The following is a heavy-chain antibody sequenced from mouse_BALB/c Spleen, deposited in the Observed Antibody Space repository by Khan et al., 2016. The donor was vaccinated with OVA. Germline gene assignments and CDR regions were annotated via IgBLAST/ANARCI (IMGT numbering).Heavy chain of an antibody. CDR3: ARLAYYYNREGFAY. CDR1: GFTFSTYG. Sequence: EVQLVESGGDLVKTGGSLKLSCAASGFTFSTYGMSWVRQTPDKRLEWVATINSGGHYTYYIDSVKGRFTISRDNAKNILYLQMTSLRSEDTAMYYCARLAYYYNREGFAYWGQGTLVTVSA. CDR2: INSGGHYT. D-gene: IGHD1-1*01. V-gene: IGHV5-6*01. J-gene: IGHJ3*01.